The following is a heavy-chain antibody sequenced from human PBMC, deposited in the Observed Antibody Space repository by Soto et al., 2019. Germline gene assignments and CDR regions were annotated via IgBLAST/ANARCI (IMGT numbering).Heavy chain of an antibody. V-gene: IGHV4-31*03. CDR1: GGSISSGGYY. CDR3: ARPYCSGGSCYWGAFDI. CDR2: IYYSGST. J-gene: IGHJ3*02. Sequence: SETLSLTCTVSGGSISSGGYYWSWIRQHPGKGLEWIGYIYYSGSTYYNPSLKSRVTISVDTSKNQFSLKLSSVTAADTAVYYCARPYCSGGSCYWGAFDIWGQGTMVTVSS. D-gene: IGHD2-15*01.